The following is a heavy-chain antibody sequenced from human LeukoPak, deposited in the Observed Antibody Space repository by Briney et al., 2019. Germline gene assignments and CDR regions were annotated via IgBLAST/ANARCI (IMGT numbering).Heavy chain of an antibody. D-gene: IGHD3-3*01. J-gene: IGHJ4*02. CDR3: AIRPYDFWSGYQYYFDY. CDR1: GGSFSGYH. CDR2: INHSGST. V-gene: IGHV4-34*01. Sequence: SETLSLTCAVYGGSFSGYHWSWIRQPPGKGLEWIGEINHSGSTNYNPSLKSRVTISVDTSKNQFSLKLSSVTAADTAVYYCAIRPYDFWSGYQYYFDYWGQGTLVTVSS.